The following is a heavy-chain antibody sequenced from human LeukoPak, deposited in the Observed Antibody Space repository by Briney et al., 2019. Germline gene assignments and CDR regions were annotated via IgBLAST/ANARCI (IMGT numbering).Heavy chain of an antibody. CDR3: ARQVGYSSGWYIY. Sequence: PSGTLSLTCTVSGGSISTYYWSWLRQPPGKGLEWIGHIYYSGSTNYNPSLKSRVTISVDTSNNQFSLKLTSVTAADTAVYYCARQVGYSSGWYIYWGQGTLVTVSS. CDR1: GGSISTYY. CDR2: IYYSGST. J-gene: IGHJ4*02. D-gene: IGHD6-19*01. V-gene: IGHV4-59*08.